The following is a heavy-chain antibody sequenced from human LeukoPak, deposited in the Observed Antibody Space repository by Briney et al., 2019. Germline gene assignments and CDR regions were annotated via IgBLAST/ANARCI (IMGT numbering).Heavy chain of an antibody. V-gene: IGHV3-30*02. Sequence: GGSLRLSCAAPGFTFSSYGMHWVRQAPGKGLEWVAFIRYDGSNKYYADSVKGRFTISRDNSKNTLYLQMNSLRAEDTAVYYCAKDLLYCSSTSCSPILGDAFDIWGQGTMVTVSS. J-gene: IGHJ3*02. D-gene: IGHD2-2*01. CDR1: GFTFSSYG. CDR2: IRYDGSNK. CDR3: AKDLLYCSSTSCSPILGDAFDI.